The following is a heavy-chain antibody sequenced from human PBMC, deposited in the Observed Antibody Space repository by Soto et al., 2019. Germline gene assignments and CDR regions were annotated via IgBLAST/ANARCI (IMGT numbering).Heavy chain of an antibody. Sequence: SGTLSLTCAVYGESFSGFYWSWIRQSPGKGLEWIGEINHSGSTNYNPSLKTRVTISVDTSKNQFPLNLNSVTAADTAVYYCARGKGYCTTSSCRECGSCYYDYWGQGALVTVSS. J-gene: IGHJ4*02. CDR1: GESFSGFY. D-gene: IGHD2-2*01. CDR3: ARGKGYCTTSSCRECGSCYYDY. V-gene: IGHV4-34*01. CDR2: INHSGST.